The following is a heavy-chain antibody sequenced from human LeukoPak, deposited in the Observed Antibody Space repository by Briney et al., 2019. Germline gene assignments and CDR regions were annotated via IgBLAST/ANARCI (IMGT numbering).Heavy chain of an antibody. V-gene: IGHV3-23*01. Sequence: GGXXRLSCAASGFTFSSYAMSWVRQAPGKGLEWVSGISGSGGSTYYADSVKGRFTISRDNSKTTVYLQMNSLRADDTAVYYCAKDLGYGGNSGIDYWGQGTLVTVSS. CDR3: AKDLGYGGNSGIDY. CDR2: ISGSGGST. J-gene: IGHJ4*02. CDR1: GFTFSSYA. D-gene: IGHD4-23*01.